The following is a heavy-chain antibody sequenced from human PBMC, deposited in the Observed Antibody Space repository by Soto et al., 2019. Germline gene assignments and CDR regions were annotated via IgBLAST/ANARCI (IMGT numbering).Heavy chain of an antibody. Sequence: EVQLLESGGDLVQPGGSLRLSCAASGFTLSSIATGWVRQAPEKGLEWVAAITSREDRTYYSESVRGRFTISRDNSNLYLQMTSLRAEYTATYYCAKYRGYSGGAWPIFHHWGQGTLVSVSS. CDR3: AKYRGYSGGAWPIFHH. CDR1: GFTLSSIA. D-gene: IGHD5-12*01. J-gene: IGHJ1*01. V-gene: IGHV3-23*01. CDR2: ITSREDRT.